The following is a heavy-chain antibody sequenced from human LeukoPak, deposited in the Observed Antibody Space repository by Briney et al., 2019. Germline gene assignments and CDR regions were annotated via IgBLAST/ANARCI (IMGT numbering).Heavy chain of an antibody. D-gene: IGHD2-21*02. J-gene: IGHJ5*01. V-gene: IGHV4-39*01. CDR1: GVSISSSNYY. CDR2: IYSSGST. CDR3: AKSDGYGLIDS. Sequence: SETLSLTCIVSGVSISSSNYYWGWVRQPPGKGLEWIGNIYSSGSTYYNSSLKSRVTISIDTSNNQVSLKMSSMTAADTAVYYCAKSDGYGLIDSWGQGTLVTVSS.